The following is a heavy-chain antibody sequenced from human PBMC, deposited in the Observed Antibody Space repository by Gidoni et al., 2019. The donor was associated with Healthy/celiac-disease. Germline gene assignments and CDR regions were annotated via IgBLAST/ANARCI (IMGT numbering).Heavy chain of an antibody. J-gene: IGHJ6*02. D-gene: IGHD3-22*01. CDR1: GGTFSSYA. Sequence: QVQLVQSGAEVKKPGSSVKVPCKASGGTFSSYAISWVRQAPGQGLEWMGGIIPIFGTANYAQKFQGRVTITADESTSTAYMELSSLRSEDTAVYYCASDSSGYYYIKGYYYYGMDVWGQGTTVTVSS. V-gene: IGHV1-69*01. CDR3: ASDSSGYYYIKGYYYYGMDV. CDR2: IIPIFGTA.